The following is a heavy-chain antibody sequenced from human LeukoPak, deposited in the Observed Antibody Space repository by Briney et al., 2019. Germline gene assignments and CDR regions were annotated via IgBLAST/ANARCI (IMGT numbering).Heavy chain of an antibody. V-gene: IGHV4-39*01. CDR2: TSYSGST. D-gene: IGHD1-26*01. J-gene: IGHJ4*02. CDR1: GGSISSSPYY. Sequence: SETLSLTCTVSGGSISSSPYYWGWIRQPPGKGLEWIGRTSYSGSTYYSPSLTSRVTISVDTSKSQFSLKLSSVTAADTAVYYCARGSYLDYWGQGSLVTVSS. CDR3: ARGSYLDY.